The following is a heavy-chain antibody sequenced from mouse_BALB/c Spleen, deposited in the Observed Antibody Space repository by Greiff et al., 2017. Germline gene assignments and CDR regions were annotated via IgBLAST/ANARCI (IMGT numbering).Heavy chain of an antibody. J-gene: IGHJ2*01. CDR3: TKDYGSRN. V-gene: IGHV1S22*01. CDR2: IYPGSGST. Sequence: LQQPGSELVRPGASVKLSCKASGYTFTSYWMHWVKQRPGQGLEWIGNIYPGSGSTNYDEKFKSKATLTVDTSSSTAYMQLSSLTSEDSAVYYCTKDYGSRNWGQGTTLTVSS. CDR1: GYTFTSYW. D-gene: IGHD1-1*01.